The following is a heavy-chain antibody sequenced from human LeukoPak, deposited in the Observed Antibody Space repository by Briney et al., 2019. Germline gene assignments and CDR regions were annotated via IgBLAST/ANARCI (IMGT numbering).Heavy chain of an antibody. Sequence: GGSLRLSCAASGFTFSSYAMSWVRQAPGKGREWVSAISGSGGSTYYADSVKGRFTICRDKSKNAQYLQMNGLRAEDTAVYFCAKGTGRAVSNFDYWGGGSLVSVSS. V-gene: IGHV3-23*01. CDR2: ISGSGGST. CDR1: GFTFSSYA. D-gene: IGHD6-19*01. CDR3: AKGTGRAVSNFDY. J-gene: IGHJ4*02.